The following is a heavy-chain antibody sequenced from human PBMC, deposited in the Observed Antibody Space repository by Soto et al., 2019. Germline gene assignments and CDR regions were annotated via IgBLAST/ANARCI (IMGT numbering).Heavy chain of an antibody. J-gene: IGHJ3*02. V-gene: IGHV3-9*01. CDR2: LSYNSISI. CDR3: TKAVDYGDYDGFDI. D-gene: IGHD4-17*01. CDR1: GFIFNDFA. Sequence: EVQLVESGGGLVQPGRSLRLSCAASGFIFNDFAMHWVRQAPGKGLGWVAGLSYNSISIGYADSVEGRFTISRDNAKNSLYLQMNGLRVEDTALYYCTKAVDYGDYDGFDIWGQGTMVTVSS.